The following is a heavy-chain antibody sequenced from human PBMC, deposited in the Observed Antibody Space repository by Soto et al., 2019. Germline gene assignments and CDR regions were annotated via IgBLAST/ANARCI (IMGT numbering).Heavy chain of an antibody. CDR3: ARGSYYYDSSGYYHD. CDR1: GGPISSGDYY. Sequence: PSETLSLTCTVSGGPISSGDYYWSWIRQPPGKGLEWIGYIYYSGSTYYNPSLKSRVTISVDTSKNQFSLKLSSVTAADTAVYYCARGSYYYDSSGYYHDWGQGTLVTVSS. V-gene: IGHV4-30-4*01. D-gene: IGHD3-22*01. CDR2: IYYSGST. J-gene: IGHJ4*02.